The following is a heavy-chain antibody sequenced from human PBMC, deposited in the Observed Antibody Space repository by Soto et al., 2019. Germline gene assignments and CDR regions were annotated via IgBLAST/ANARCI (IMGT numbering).Heavy chain of an antibody. D-gene: IGHD6-19*01. CDR2: ISGSGGST. J-gene: IGHJ4*02. CDR3: AKLRGQWLEMYYFDY. Sequence: EVQLLESGGGLVQPGGSLRLSCAASGFTFSSYAMSWVRQAPGKGLEWVSAISGSGGSTYYADSVKGRFTISRDNSKNTLYLQMNSLRAEDTVVYYCAKLRGQWLEMYYFDYWGQGTLVTVAS. V-gene: IGHV3-23*01. CDR1: GFTFSSYA.